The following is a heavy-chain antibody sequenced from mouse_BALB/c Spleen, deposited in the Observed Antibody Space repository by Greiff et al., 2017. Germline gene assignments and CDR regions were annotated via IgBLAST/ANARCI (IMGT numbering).Heavy chain of an antibody. V-gene: IGHV7-3*02. Sequence: EVMLVESGGGLVQPGGSLRLSCATSGFTFTDYYMSWVRQPPGKALEWLGFIRNKANGYTTEYSASVKGRFTISRYNSQSILYLQMNTLRAEDSATYYCARAPLLRYAMDYWGQGTSVTVSS. D-gene: IGHD1-2*01. J-gene: IGHJ4*01. CDR3: ARAPLLRYAMDY. CDR2: IRNKANGYTT. CDR1: GFTFTDYY.